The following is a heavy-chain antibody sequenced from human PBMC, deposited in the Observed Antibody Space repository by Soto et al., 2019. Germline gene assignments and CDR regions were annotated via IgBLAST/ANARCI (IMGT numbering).Heavy chain of an antibody. D-gene: IGHD4-17*01. CDR2: INPSGGST. CDR3: ARDGTYGDYVDVVDY. V-gene: IGHV1-46*03. J-gene: IGHJ4*02. CDR1: GYTLTSYY. Sequence: ASVKVSCKASGYTLTSYYMHWVRQAPGQGLEWMGIINPSGGSTSYAQKFQGRVTMTRDTSTSTVYMELSSLRSEDTAVYYCARDGTYGDYVDVVDYWGQGTLVTXSS.